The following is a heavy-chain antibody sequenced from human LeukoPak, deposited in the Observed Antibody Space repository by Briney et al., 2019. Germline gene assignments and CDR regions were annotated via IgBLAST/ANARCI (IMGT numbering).Heavy chain of an antibody. D-gene: IGHD3-16*01. J-gene: IGHJ3*02. V-gene: IGHV3-23*01. Sequence: QTGGSLRLSCAASGFTFSSYAMSWARQAPGKGLEWVSTISGSGGSTYYADSVKGRFTISRDNSKNTLYLQMNSLRAEDTAVYYCAKTRGGLWTGAFDIWGQGTMVTVSS. CDR3: AKTRGGLWTGAFDI. CDR1: GFTFSSYA. CDR2: ISGSGGST.